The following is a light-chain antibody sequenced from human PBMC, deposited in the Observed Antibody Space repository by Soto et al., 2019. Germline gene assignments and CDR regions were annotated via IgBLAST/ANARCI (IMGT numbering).Light chain of an antibody. CDR1: SSDVGGYNY. J-gene: IGLJ3*02. Sequence: QSALTQPRSVSGSPGQSVTISCTGTSSDVGGYNYVSWYQQHPGKAPKLLIYDVSKRPSGVTDRFSGSKFGNTASLTISGLQAEDEADYSCCSYAGSYTWVFGGGTKLTVL. CDR3: CSYAGSYTWV. CDR2: DVS. V-gene: IGLV2-11*01.